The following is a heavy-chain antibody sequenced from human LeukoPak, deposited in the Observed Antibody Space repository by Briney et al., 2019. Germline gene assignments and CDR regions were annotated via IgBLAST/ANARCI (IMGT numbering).Heavy chain of an antibody. CDR1: GGSFSGYY. J-gene: IGHJ3*02. Sequence: SETLSLTCAVYGGSFSGYYWSWIRQPPGKGLEWIGEINHSGSTNYNPSLKSRVTISVDTSKNQFSLKLSSVTAADTAVYYCARRKVYDFWSGYPPPDAFDIWGQGTMVTVSS. V-gene: IGHV4-34*01. CDR2: INHSGST. CDR3: ARRKVYDFWSGYPPPDAFDI. D-gene: IGHD3-3*01.